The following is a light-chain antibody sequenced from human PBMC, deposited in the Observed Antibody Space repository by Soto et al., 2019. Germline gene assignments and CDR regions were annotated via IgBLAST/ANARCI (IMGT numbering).Light chain of an antibody. CDR3: SSYAGRYTVI. CDR1: RSDVGGYNY. V-gene: IGLV2-8*01. Sequence: QSVLTQPPSASGSPGQSVTISCTGTRSDVGGYNYVSWFQQHPGKAPKLMIYEVTKRPSGVPDRFSGSKSGNTASLTVSGLQAEDEADYYCSSYAGRYTVIFGGGTKLTVL. J-gene: IGLJ2*01. CDR2: EVT.